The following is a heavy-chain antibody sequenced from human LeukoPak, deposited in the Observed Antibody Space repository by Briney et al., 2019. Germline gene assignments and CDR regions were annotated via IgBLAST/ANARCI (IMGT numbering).Heavy chain of an antibody. D-gene: IGHD6-19*01. CDR3: ASAAYSSGWYGFDY. V-gene: IGHV3-53*04. Sequence: GGSLRLSCAASGFTVSSNYMSWVRQAPGKGLKWASVIYSGGSTYYADSVKGRFTISRHNSKSTLYLQMNSLRAEDTAVYYCASAAYSSGWYGFDYWGQGTLVTVSS. J-gene: IGHJ4*02. CDR2: IYSGGST. CDR1: GFTVSSNY.